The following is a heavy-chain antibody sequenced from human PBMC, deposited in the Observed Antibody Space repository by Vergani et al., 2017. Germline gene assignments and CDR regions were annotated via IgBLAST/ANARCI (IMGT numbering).Heavy chain of an antibody. CDR1: GGSFSGYY. CDR2: INHSGST. V-gene: IGHV4-34*01. J-gene: IGHJ4*02. Sequence: QVQLQQWGAGLLKPSETLSLTCAVYGGSFSGYYWRWIRQPPGKGLEWIGEINHSGSTNYNPSLKSRVTITVKTSKNMFYLKLSSVTAADTAVYYCARGRRRYYYDSSGYLPLDYWGQGTLVTGSS. D-gene: IGHD3-22*01. CDR3: ARGRRRYYYDSSGYLPLDY.